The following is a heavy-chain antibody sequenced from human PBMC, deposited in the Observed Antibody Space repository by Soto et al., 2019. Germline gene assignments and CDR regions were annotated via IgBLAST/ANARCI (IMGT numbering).Heavy chain of an antibody. CDR1: GFTFSGFG. V-gene: IGHV3-33*01. CDR3: ARGRGGSYGGNSAHFDI. CDR2: IWYDGSKK. J-gene: IGHJ3*02. Sequence: QVQLVESGGGVVQPGTPLRLSCEASGFTFSGFGMHWVRQAPGKGLEWVAVIWYDGSKKYYVDCVKGRFTISSDNSKNALYLQMNSLRAEDTAVYYCARGRGGSYGGNSAHFDIWGQGTLVTVSS. D-gene: IGHD4-17*01.